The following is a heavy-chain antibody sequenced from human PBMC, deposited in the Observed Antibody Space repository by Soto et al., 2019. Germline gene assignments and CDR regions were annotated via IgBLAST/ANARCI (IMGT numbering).Heavy chain of an antibody. CDR1: GGSISSYF. CDR2: KYDTGST. J-gene: IGHJ4*01. Sequence: SDTLSLTCNVSGGSISSYFWSLIRHAPGKGLEWIAYKYDTGSTNYNPSLQGRVSISVDASKNQISLTLYSVTAADSAVYSCAREWRSSSSYRG. CDR3: AREWRSSSSY. D-gene: IGHD6-6*01. V-gene: IGHV4-59*07.